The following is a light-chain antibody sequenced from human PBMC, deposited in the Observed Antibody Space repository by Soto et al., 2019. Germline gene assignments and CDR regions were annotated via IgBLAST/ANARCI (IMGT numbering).Light chain of an antibody. CDR3: SSYTSSSTLYV. CDR2: EVT. V-gene: IGLV2-14*01. J-gene: IGLJ1*01. CDR1: SSDVGGYNY. Sequence: QSVLTQPACVSGSPGQSITISCTGTSSDVGGYNYVSWYKQHPGKAPKLMIYEVTNRPSGVSNRFSGSKSGNTASLTISGLQAEDEADYYCSSYTSSSTLYVFGTGTKLTVL.